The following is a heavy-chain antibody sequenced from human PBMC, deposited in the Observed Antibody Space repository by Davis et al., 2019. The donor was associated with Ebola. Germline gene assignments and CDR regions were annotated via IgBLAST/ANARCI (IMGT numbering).Heavy chain of an antibody. V-gene: IGHV3-30*02. CDR2: IRYVGSNK. D-gene: IGHD6-6*01. CDR3: ARVSTSSGNFYYYMDV. CDR1: GFTFSSYG. J-gene: IGHJ6*03. Sequence: GGSLRLSCAASGFTFSSYGMHWVRQAPGKGLEWVAFIRYVGSNKYSEDSVKGRFTNSRDNSKNTLYLQMNSLGAEDTAVYYCARVSTSSGNFYYYMDVWGKGTTVTVSS.